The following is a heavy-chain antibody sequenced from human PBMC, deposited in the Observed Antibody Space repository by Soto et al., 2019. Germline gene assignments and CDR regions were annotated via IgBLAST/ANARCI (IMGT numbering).Heavy chain of an antibody. V-gene: IGHV1-18*01. CDR1: GYTFSSYG. CDR3: ARDVLAGYSSSWYGARYYYYGMDV. Sequence: ASVKVSCKASGYTFSSYGISWVRQAPGQRLEWMGWISAYNGNTNYAQKLQGRVTMTTDTSTSTAYMELRSLRSDDTAVYYCARDVLAGYSSSWYGARYYYYGMDVWGQGTTVTVSS. J-gene: IGHJ6*02. D-gene: IGHD6-13*01. CDR2: ISAYNGNT.